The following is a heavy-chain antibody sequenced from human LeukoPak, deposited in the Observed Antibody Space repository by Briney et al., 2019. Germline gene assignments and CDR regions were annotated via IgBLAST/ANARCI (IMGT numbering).Heavy chain of an antibody. CDR2: ISGSGGST. CDR3: AKRRYDSSGHFDS. V-gene: IGHV3-23*01. J-gene: IGHJ4*02. D-gene: IGHD3-22*01. CDR1: GFTFSSYA. Sequence: GGSLRLSCAASGFTFSSYAMSWVRQAPGKGLEWVSAISGSGGSTYYADSVKGRLTISKDNSKNTVYMRMSSLRAEDAALYYCAKRRYDSSGHFDSWGQGTLVTVSS.